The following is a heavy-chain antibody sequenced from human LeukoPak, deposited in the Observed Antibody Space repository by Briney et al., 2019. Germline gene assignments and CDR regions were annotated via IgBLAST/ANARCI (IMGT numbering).Heavy chain of an antibody. V-gene: IGHV3-21*01. CDR3: ARVRLPTWGSESFSY. Sequence: PGGSLRLSCAASGFTFKTYTMHWVRQAPGKGLEWVSSISSSSSYIYYADSVKGRFTISRDNAKNSLYLQMNSLRAEDTAVYYCARVRLPTWGSESFSYWGQGTLVTVSS. CDR2: ISSSSSYI. J-gene: IGHJ4*02. D-gene: IGHD7-27*01. CDR1: GFTFKTYT.